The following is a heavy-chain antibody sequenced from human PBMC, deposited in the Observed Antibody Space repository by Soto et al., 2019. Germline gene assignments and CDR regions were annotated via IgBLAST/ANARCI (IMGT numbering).Heavy chain of an antibody. CDR2: IYYSGST. J-gene: IGHJ6*03. Sequence: QVQLQESGPGLVKPSETLSLTCTVSGASISNYYWSWIRQPPGKGLEWIGYIYYSGSTDYNPSLKSRVTISEDTSKNQFSLKVNSVTAADTAVYYCARAWGDYLSSPYYYYMDVWGRGTTVTVS. D-gene: IGHD3-16*01. V-gene: IGHV4-59*01. CDR1: GASISNYY. CDR3: ARAWGDYLSSPYYYYMDV.